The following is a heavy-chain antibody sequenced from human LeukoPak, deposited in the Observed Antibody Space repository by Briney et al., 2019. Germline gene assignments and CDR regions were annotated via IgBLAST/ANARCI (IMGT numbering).Heavy chain of an antibody. CDR2: ISSSGLYI. V-gene: IGHV3-21*01. J-gene: IGHJ4*02. CDR1: GFTFSSYE. Sequence: GGSLRLSCAASGFTFSSYEMNWVRQAPGKGLEWVSSISSSGLYIYYADSVKGRFTISRDNAKNSLYLQMNSLRAEDTAVYYCARDDRDGYNKVDYWGQGTLVTVSS. D-gene: IGHD5-24*01. CDR3: ARDDRDGYNKVDY.